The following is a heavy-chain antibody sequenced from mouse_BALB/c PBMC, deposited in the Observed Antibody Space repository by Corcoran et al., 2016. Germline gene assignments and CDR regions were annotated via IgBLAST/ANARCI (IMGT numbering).Heavy chain of an antibody. V-gene: IGHV14-3*02. CDR3: AIWEWNFDV. CDR1: GFNIKDTY. Sequence: EVQLQPSGAGLVKPGASVKLSCTASGFNIKDTYLHWVKQRPEQGLEWIGRIDPANGNTKYDPKFQGKATITADTSSNTAYLQLSSLTSEDTAVYYCAIWEWNFDVLGAGTTVTVSS. CDR2: IDPANGNT. J-gene: IGHJ1*01. D-gene: IGHD4-1*01.